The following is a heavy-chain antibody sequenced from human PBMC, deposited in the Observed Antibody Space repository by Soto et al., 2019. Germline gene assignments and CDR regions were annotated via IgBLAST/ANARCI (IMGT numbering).Heavy chain of an antibody. CDR1: GGSISRGGYY. CDR2: IYYSGST. CDR3: ARTRMTTVTRNWFDP. J-gene: IGHJ5*02. Sequence: SETLSLTCTVSGGSISRGGYYWSWIRQHPGKGLEWIGYIYYSGSTYYNPSLKSRVTISVDTSKNQFSLKLSSVTAADTAVYYCARTRMTTVTRNWFDPWGQGTLVTVAS. V-gene: IGHV4-31*03. D-gene: IGHD4-4*01.